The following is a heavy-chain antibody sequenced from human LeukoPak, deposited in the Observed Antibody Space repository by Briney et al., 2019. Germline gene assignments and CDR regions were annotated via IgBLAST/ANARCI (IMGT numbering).Heavy chain of an antibody. CDR3: ARDQEGFDD. Sequence: ASVKVSCQASGYTFTGYYMHWVRQAPGQGLEWMGMIYPRDGSTSYAQKFQGRVTVTRDTSTSTVHMELSGLRSEDTAVYYCARDQEGFDDWGQGTLVTVSS. CDR1: GYTFTGYY. CDR2: IYPRDGST. V-gene: IGHV1-46*01. J-gene: IGHJ4*02.